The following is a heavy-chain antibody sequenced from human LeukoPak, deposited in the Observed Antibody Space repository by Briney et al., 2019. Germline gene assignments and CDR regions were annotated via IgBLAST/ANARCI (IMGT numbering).Heavy chain of an antibody. CDR2: IYYSGST. Sequence: SETLSLTCTVSNGSINSFYWSWIRQPPGKGLEWVGYIYYSGSTNYNPSLKSRVTISVDTSKNQFSLKLSSVTAADTAVYYCARAHPRWELLRSAFDIWGQGTMVTVSS. CDR3: ARAHPRWELLRSAFDI. J-gene: IGHJ3*02. V-gene: IGHV4-59*01. D-gene: IGHD1-26*01. CDR1: NGSINSFY.